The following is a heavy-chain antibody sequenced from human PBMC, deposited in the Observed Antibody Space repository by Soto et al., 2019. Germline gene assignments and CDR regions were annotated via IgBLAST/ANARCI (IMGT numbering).Heavy chain of an antibody. D-gene: IGHD3-10*01. CDR2: INPKFGDT. Sequence: QVQLVQSGAEMKEPGDSVRVSCEASGYTFTSYYIHWVRQAPGQGLEWMGWINPKFGDTTYAQDFQGRVSMTRDMSISTVYRELSRLTSDDTAIYYCARNMDYYYGPGSGNGHGFWGQGTTVTVFS. J-gene: IGHJ6*02. CDR1: GYTFTSYY. V-gene: IGHV1-2*02. CDR3: ARNMDYYYGPGSGNGHGF.